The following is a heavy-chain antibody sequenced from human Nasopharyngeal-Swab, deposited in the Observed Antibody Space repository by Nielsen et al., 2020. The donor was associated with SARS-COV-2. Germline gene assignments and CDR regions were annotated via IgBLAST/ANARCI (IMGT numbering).Heavy chain of an antibody. Sequence: GESLKISCAASGFTFSNYWMSWVRQAPGKGLEWVAVISYDGSNKYYADSVKGRFTISRDNSKNTLYLQMNSLRAEDTAVYYCARDESGSSSFDYWGQGTLVTVSS. V-gene: IGHV3-30-3*01. J-gene: IGHJ4*02. CDR2: ISYDGSNK. CDR3: ARDESGSSSFDY. D-gene: IGHD1-26*01. CDR1: GFTFSNYW.